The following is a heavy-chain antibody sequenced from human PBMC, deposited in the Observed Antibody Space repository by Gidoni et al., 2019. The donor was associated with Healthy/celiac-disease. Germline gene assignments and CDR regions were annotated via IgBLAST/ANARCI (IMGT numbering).Heavy chain of an antibody. CDR3: ANPTSKDIPNDAFDI. CDR1: GFTFRRYA. D-gene: IGHD2-2*01. Sequence: EVQLLESGGGWVQPGGSLRLSCAASGFTFRRYAMSWVRPAPGKGLEWVSAISGSGGSTYYADSVKGRFTISRDNSKNTLYLQMNSLRAEDTAVYYCANPTSKDIPNDAFDIWGQGTMVTVSS. V-gene: IGHV3-23*01. CDR2: ISGSGGST. J-gene: IGHJ3*02.